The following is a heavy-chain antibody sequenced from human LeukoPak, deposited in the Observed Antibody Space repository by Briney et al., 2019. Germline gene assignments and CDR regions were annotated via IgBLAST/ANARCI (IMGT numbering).Heavy chain of an antibody. V-gene: IGHV4-39*01. CDR1: GDSISSSSYY. CDR2: IHYSGGT. D-gene: IGHD4-17*01. Sequence: SETLSLTCTVSGDSISSSSYYWGWIRQPPGKGLEWIGTIHYSGGTYHNPSLKGRVTLSVDTSKNQFSLKVASVTAADMATYYCARYSTVTRFDYWGQGTLVTVSS. CDR3: ARYSTVTRFDY. J-gene: IGHJ4*02.